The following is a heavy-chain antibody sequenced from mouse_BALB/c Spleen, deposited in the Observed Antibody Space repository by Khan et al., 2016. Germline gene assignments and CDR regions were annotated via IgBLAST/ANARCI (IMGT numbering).Heavy chain of an antibody. CDR1: GDSITSGY. Sequence: EVQLQESGPSLVKPSQTLSLTCSVTGDSITSGYWNWIRKFPGNKLEYMGYISYSGTTYYNPSLRSRVSITRDTSKNQYYLLLNSVTTEDTATYYCARLDGYDPYWYFDVWGAGTTVTVSS. CDR2: ISYSGTT. J-gene: IGHJ1*01. CDR3: ARLDGYDPYWYFDV. V-gene: IGHV3-8*02. D-gene: IGHD2-2*01.